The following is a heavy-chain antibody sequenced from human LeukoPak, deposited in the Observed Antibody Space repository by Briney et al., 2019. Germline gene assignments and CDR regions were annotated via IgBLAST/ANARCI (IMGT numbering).Heavy chain of an antibody. CDR1: GVSFSRYW. V-gene: IGHV3-7*01. J-gene: IGHJ4*02. Sequence: GGSLRLSCAASGVSFSRYWMSGVRHVPGKGLEWVANIKYDGSEKYYVDSVKGRFTISRDNAKNSLYVQMSSLRAEDTAVYYCATDRGTYWGQGTLLTVSS. CDR2: IKYDGSEK. CDR3: ATDRGTY.